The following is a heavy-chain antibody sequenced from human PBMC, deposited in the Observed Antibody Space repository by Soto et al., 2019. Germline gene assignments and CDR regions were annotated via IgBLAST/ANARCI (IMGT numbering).Heavy chain of an antibody. Sequence: SETLSLTCTVSGGSISSGGYYWSWIRQHPGKGLEWIGYIYYSGSTYYNPSLKSRVTISVDTPKNQFSLKLSSVTAADTAVYYCARDVIVVGENHNWFDPWGQGTLVTVSS. CDR3: ARDVIVVGENHNWFDP. CDR2: IYYSGST. V-gene: IGHV4-31*03. D-gene: IGHD2-15*01. CDR1: GGSISSGGYY. J-gene: IGHJ5*02.